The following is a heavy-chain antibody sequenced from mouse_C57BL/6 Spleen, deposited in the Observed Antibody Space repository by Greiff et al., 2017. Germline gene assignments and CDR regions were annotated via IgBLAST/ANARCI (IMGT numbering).Heavy chain of an antibody. CDR1: GYTFTSYW. Sequence: VQLQQPGAELVKPGASVKLSCKASGYTFTSYWMHWVKQRPGQGLEWVGIIHPNSGSTNYNEKFKSKATLTVDNSSSTAYMQLSSLTSEDSAVYYCARIVYGNLYYFDYWGQGTTLTVSS. D-gene: IGHD2-1*01. V-gene: IGHV1-64*01. CDR2: IHPNSGST. CDR3: ARIVYGNLYYFDY. J-gene: IGHJ2*01.